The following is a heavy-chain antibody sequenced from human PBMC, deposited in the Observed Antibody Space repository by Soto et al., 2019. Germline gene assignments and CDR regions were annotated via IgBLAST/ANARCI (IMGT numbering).Heavy chain of an antibody. CDR2: IYGNDDK. J-gene: IGHJ4*02. V-gene: IGHV2-5*01. Sequence: QITLKESGPTLVKPTQTLTLTCTFSGFSLSTSVVVVCWIRQPPGKALEWLAFIYGNDDKRYSPSLKSRLTNTKDTSKNQVVLTMTNTDPVDTATYYCAHRTTDRAVDYWGQGTLVTVSS. CDR1: GFSLSTSVVV. D-gene: IGHD5-18*01. CDR3: AHRTTDRAVDY.